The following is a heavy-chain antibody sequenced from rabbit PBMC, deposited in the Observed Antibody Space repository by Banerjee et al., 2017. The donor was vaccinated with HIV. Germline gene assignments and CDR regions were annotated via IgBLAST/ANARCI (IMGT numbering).Heavy chain of an antibody. D-gene: IGHD4-1*01. V-gene: IGHV1S47*01. CDR1: GFDFNSYG. J-gene: IGHJ4*01. CDR3: ARRGYGINSGYNL. CDR2: SDPILSST. Sequence: EESGGGLVQPEGSLTLTCTASGFDFNSYGVSWVRQAPGKGLEWIGYSDPILSSTHYANWVNGRFTISSHNAQNTLYLQLTSLTAADTATYFCARRGYGINSGYNLWGQGTLVTVS.